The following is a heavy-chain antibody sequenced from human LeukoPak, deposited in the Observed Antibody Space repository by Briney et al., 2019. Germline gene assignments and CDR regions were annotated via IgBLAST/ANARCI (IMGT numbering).Heavy chain of an antibody. V-gene: IGHV3-30-3*01. CDR2: ISYDGSNK. J-gene: IGHJ4*02. Sequence: GGSLRLSFAASGFTFSSYAMHWVRQAPGKGLEWVAVISYDGSNKYYADSVKGRFTISRDNSKNTLYLQMNSLRAEDTAVYYCARVWDYYDSSEDWGQGTLVTVSS. D-gene: IGHD3-22*01. CDR1: GFTFSSYA. CDR3: ARVWDYYDSSED.